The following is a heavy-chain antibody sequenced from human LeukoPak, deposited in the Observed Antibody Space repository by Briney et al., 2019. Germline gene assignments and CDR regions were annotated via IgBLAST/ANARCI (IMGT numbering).Heavy chain of an antibody. CDR1: GYSFTGYY. CDR2: INPNSGGT. D-gene: IGHD6-13*01. Sequence: ASEKVSCKASGYSFTGYYMHWVRQAPGQGLEWMGRINPNSGGTNYAQKFQGRVTMTRDTSISTAYMELSRLRSDDTAVYYCARGRSSWYDLDYWGQGTLVTVSS. J-gene: IGHJ4*02. CDR3: ARGRSSWYDLDY. V-gene: IGHV1-2*06.